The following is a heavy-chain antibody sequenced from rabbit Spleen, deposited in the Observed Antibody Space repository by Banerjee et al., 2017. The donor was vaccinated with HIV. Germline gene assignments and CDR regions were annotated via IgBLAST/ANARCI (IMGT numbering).Heavy chain of an antibody. Sequence: EESGGDLVKPDGSLTLTCTASGLSFSNSYWIFWVRQAPGKGLEWIASIYTGSGATYYANWAKGRFTVSKTSSTTVDLKMTSLTAADTATYFCARSINWANRGLNLWGQGTLVTVS. J-gene: IGHJ4*01. CDR2: IYTGSGAT. V-gene: IGHV1S45*01. CDR3: ARSINWANRGLNL. D-gene: IGHD1-1*01. CDR1: GLSFSNSYW.